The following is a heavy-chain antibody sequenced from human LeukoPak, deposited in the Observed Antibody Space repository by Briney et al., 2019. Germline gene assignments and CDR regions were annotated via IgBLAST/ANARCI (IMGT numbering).Heavy chain of an antibody. CDR3: AKVDGPYHYYGMDV. J-gene: IGHJ6*02. CDR2: ISSSSSYI. V-gene: IGHV3-21*01. D-gene: IGHD5-24*01. CDR1: GFTFSSYT. Sequence: GGSLRLSCAASGFTFSSYTMNWVRQAPGKGLEWVSSISSSSSYIYYADSLKGRFTISRDNAKNSLYLQMNSLRAEDTPVYYCAKVDGPYHYYGMDVWGQGTTVTVSS.